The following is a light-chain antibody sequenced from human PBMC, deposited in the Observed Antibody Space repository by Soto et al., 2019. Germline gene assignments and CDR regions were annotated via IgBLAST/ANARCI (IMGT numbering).Light chain of an antibody. J-gene: IGLJ2*01. Sequence: QSALTQPPSASGSPGQSVTISCTGTSSDVGGYNYVSWYQQYPGKAPKLMIYEVSKRPSGVPDRFSGSKSGNTASLTVSGLQAEDEADYYCSSFVSSNNNVVFGGGTKLTVL. CDR1: SSDVGGYNY. CDR3: SSFVSSNNNVV. CDR2: EVS. V-gene: IGLV2-8*01.